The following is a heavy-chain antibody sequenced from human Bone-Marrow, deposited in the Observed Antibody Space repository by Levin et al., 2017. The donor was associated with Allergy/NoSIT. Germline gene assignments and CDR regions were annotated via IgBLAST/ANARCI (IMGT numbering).Heavy chain of an antibody. CDR2: IYYSGST. J-gene: IGHJ4*02. CDR3: ARHRGYSHGPRFDY. V-gene: IGHV4-30-4*01. D-gene: IGHD5-18*01. Sequence: SCTVSGGSISSGDYYWNWIRQPPGKGLEWIGYIYYSGSTYYNPSLKSRLTMSIDTSKTQFSLKLTSVTAADTAVYYCARHRGYSHGPRFDYWGQGTLVSVSS. CDR1: GGSISSGDYY.